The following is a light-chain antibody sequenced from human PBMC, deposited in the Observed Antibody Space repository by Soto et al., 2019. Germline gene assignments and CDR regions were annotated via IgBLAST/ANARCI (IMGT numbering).Light chain of an antibody. CDR3: QVWDIMTDNDV. CDR2: YDR. V-gene: IGLV3-21*04. CDR1: NIGDKR. J-gene: IGLJ2*01. Sequence: SYELTQPPSVSVAPEKTTTITCGGNNIGDKRVHWYRQKPGQAPVLLISYDRDRPSGIPERFSGSNSGNTATLTISRVEAGDEADYYCQVWDIMTDNDVFGGGTKLTVL.